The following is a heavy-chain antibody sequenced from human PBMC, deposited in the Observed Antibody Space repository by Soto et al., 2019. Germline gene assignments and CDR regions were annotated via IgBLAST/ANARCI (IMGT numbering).Heavy chain of an antibody. J-gene: IGHJ4*02. Sequence: PGGSLRLSCAASGFTFINYAMSWVRQAPGKGLEWVSGISGSGSNSYYVDSVKGRFTISRDNSKNTLYLQMNSLRADDTAVYYCAKGGSSGYYNKFESWGRGTLVTVSS. CDR1: GFTFINYA. V-gene: IGHV3-23*01. D-gene: IGHD3-22*01. CDR3: AKGGSSGYYNKFES. CDR2: ISGSGSNS.